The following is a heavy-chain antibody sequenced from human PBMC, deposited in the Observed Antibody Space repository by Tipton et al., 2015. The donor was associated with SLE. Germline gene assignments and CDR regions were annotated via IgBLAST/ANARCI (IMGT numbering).Heavy chain of an antibody. CDR2: ISGSGGST. V-gene: IGHV3-23*01. CDR3: AKGNGAGY. J-gene: IGHJ4*02. Sequence: SLRLSCAASGFTFSSYSMNWVRQAPGEGLEWVSAISGSGGSTYYADSVKGRFTISRDNSKNTLYLQMNSLRAEDTAVYYCAKGNGAGYWGQGTLVTVSS. D-gene: IGHD4-17*01. CDR1: GFTFSSYS.